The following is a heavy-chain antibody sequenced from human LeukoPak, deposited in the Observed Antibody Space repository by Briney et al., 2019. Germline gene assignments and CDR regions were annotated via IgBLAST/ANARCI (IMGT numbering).Heavy chain of an antibody. CDR2: MNPYSGNT. J-gene: IGHJ6*02. Sequence: ASVKVSCKTSGYTFTSYDINWVRQATGQGLEGMGWMNPYSGNTGYAQKFQGTVTMTRNTSISTAYMELSSLRSEDTAVYYCAKVCGGDCGYGMDVWGQGTTVTVSS. V-gene: IGHV1-8*01. CDR3: AKVCGGDCGYGMDV. D-gene: IGHD2-21*02. CDR1: GYTFTSYD.